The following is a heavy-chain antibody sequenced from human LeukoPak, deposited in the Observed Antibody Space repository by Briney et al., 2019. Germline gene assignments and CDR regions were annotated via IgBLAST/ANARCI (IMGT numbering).Heavy chain of an antibody. J-gene: IGHJ4*02. CDR1: GFTFSSYS. D-gene: IGHD2-2*01. CDR2: ISSSSSYI. CDR3: ARDSNQDIVVVPAIDY. V-gene: IGHV3-21*01. Sequence: PGGSLRLSCAASGFTFSSYSMNWVRQAPGKGLEWVSSISSSSSYIYYADSVKGRFTISRDNAKNSLYLQMNSLRAEDTAVYYCARDSNQDIVVVPAIDYWGQGTLVTVSS.